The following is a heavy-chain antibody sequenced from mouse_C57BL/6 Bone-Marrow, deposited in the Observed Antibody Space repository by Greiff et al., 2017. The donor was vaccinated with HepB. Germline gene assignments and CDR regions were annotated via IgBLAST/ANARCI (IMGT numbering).Heavy chain of an antibody. Sequence: VQRVESGPGLVAPSQSLSITCTVSGFSLTSYGVHWVRQPPGKGLEWLVVIWSDGSTNYNSALKSRLSISKDNSKSQVFLKMNSLQTDDTAMYYCARHGGTGTGFDYWGQGTTLTVSS. V-gene: IGHV2-6-1*01. CDR2: IWSDGST. CDR1: GFSLTSYG. D-gene: IGHD4-1*01. CDR3: ARHGGTGTGFDY. J-gene: IGHJ2*01.